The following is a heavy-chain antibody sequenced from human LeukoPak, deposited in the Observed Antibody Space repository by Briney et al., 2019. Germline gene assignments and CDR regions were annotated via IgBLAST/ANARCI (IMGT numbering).Heavy chain of an antibody. CDR3: ARIEYRDDYYFDS. CDR2: ISSSGSTI. V-gene: IGHV3-48*03. D-gene: IGHD2/OR15-2a*01. Sequence: GGSLRLSCAASGFTFSSYEMNWVRQAPGKGLEWVSYISSSGSTIYYADSVKGRFTISRDNAKNSLYLQMNSLRAEDTAIYYCARIEYRDDYYFDSWGQGTLVTVSS. CDR1: GFTFSSYE. J-gene: IGHJ4*02.